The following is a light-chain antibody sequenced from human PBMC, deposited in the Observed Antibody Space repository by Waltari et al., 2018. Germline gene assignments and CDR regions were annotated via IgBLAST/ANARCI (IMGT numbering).Light chain of an antibody. J-gene: IGLJ3*02. V-gene: IGLV3-1*01. CDR2: EDI. CDR1: ILGNKY. CDR3: QALGSNRWV. Sequence: SYELTQPPSVSVSPGQTASITCSGDILGNKYASWYQHKPGQSPLLVIYEDIKRPSGIHERFSRSKSGNTATLTISGTQSMDDADYYCQALGSNRWVFGGGTKLTVL.